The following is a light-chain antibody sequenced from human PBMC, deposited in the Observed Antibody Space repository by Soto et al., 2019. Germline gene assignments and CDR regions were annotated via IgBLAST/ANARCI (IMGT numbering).Light chain of an antibody. CDR1: SSNVGGNP. Sequence: SVLTQPPSASGTPGQRVTISCSGSSSNVGGNPVNWYQHVPTTAPKLLIYTSTQRPSGVPDRFSGSKSGTSASLAISGLQSEDEADYYCASWDDSLNGPVFGTGTKVTVL. V-gene: IGLV1-44*01. CDR2: TST. CDR3: ASWDDSLNGPV. J-gene: IGLJ1*01.